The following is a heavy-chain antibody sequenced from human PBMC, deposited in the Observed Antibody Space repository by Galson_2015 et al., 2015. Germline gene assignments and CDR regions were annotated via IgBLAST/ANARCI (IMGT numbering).Heavy chain of an antibody. V-gene: IGHV4-4*02. CDR2: IYHSGST. J-gene: IGHJ4*02. Sequence: RQPPGKGLEWIGEIYHSGSTNYNPSLKSRVTISVDKSKNQFSLKLSSVTAADTAVYYCARGAQWLATGYYFDYWGQGTLVTVSS. CDR3: ARGAQWLATGYYFDY. D-gene: IGHD6-19*01.